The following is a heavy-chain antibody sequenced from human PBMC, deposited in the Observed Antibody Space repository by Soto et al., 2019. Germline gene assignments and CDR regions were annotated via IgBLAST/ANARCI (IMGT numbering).Heavy chain of an antibody. CDR2: IKSDGSYT. Sequence: EVQLVESGGGLVQPGGPRRLSGAASGFTFKTYWMRWVGQAPGKGLVWVSRIKSDGSYTNYADSVKGRFTISRDNAKNTLFLQMNSLGAEDTAVYYCATGGSGYFTYWGQGTLVTVSS. J-gene: IGHJ4*02. CDR3: ATGGSGYFTY. CDR1: GFTFKTYW. D-gene: IGHD3-22*01. V-gene: IGHV3-74*01.